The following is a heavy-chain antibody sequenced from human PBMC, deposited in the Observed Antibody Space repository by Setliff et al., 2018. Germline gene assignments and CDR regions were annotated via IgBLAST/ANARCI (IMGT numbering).Heavy chain of an antibody. Sequence: GESLTLSCAASGFTFISYAMHWVRQAPGKGLEYVSAISSNGVRLSYADSVKGRFTISRDISKNTLYLQMDSLRHEDTAVYYCARVAEYDTIDIWGQGTMVTVSS. CDR2: ISSNGVRL. V-gene: IGHV3-64*02. J-gene: IGHJ3*02. CDR1: GFTFISYA. CDR3: ARVAEYDTIDI. D-gene: IGHD3-16*01.